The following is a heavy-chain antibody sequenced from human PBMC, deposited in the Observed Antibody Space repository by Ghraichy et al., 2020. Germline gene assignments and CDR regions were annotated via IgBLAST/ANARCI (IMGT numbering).Heavy chain of an antibody. CDR2: ITGDSNSI. V-gene: IGHV3-48*02. D-gene: IGHD6-13*01. CDR3: VRDSSGYSGSWHAFNI. Sequence: GGSLRLSCAASEFTFSSYCMNWVRQAPGKGLEWLSYITGDSNSIYYADSVKGRFTISRDNAKNSLYLQMSSLRDEDTAVYYCVRDSSGYSGSWHAFNIWGQGTVVTVSS. CDR1: EFTFSSYC. J-gene: IGHJ3*02.